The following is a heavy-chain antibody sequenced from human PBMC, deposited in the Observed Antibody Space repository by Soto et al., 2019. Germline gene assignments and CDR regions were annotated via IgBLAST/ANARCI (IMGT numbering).Heavy chain of an antibody. CDR2: ISTRSHYI. D-gene: IGHD3-9*01. V-gene: IGHV3-21*01. Sequence: GGSLRLSCAASGFTFSNYNMNWVRQAPGKGLEWVASISTRSHYIYYADSLKGRFTISRDNAKNSVDLQISSLRAEDTAVYYCARDYSTGYYLSDFDYWGQGTLVTVSS. CDR1: GFTFSNYN. CDR3: ARDYSTGYYLSDFDY. J-gene: IGHJ4*02.